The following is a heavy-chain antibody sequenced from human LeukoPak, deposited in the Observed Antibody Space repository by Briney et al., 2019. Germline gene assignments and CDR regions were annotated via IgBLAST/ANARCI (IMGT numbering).Heavy chain of an antibody. J-gene: IGHJ5*02. CDR2: MNPNSGNT. D-gene: IGHD6-19*01. CDR3: ARVRMIAVAGTSRGWFDP. Sequence: GASVKVSCKASGYTFTSYDINWVRQATGQGLEWMGWMNPNSGNTGYAQKFQGRVTMTRNTSISTAYMELSSLRSEDTAVYYCARVRMIAVAGTSRGWFDPWGQGTLVTVSS. CDR1: GYTFTSYD. V-gene: IGHV1-8*01.